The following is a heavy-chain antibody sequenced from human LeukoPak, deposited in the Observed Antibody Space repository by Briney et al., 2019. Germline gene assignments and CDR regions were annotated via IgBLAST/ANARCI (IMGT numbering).Heavy chain of an antibody. CDR1: GYTFTRYG. CDR2: IRVYNGNP. CDR3: ARDLNWFDP. J-gene: IGHJ5*02. Sequence: GSVKVSCTPSGYTFTRYGIRGVRQTPGQGLEWMGWIRVYNGNPNYAQTLQGRVTITTDTSTSTAYIELRSLRSDDTAVYYCARDLNWFDPWGQGALVTVSS. V-gene: IGHV1-18*01.